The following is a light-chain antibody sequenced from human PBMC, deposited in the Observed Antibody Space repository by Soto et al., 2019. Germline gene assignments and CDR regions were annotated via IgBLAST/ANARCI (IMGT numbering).Light chain of an antibody. CDR2: QAP. CDR3: QQYTIYPLA. V-gene: IGKV1-5*03. CDR1: QKISTC. Sequence: DIQMTQSPSTLSASVGDRVTMTCRASQKISTCLAWFQQKPGKAPKVLIKQAPVLEPGVPSRFSGSGSGTEFTLTISSLQPDDLGTYYCQQYTIYPLAFGGGTKVEI. J-gene: IGKJ4*01.